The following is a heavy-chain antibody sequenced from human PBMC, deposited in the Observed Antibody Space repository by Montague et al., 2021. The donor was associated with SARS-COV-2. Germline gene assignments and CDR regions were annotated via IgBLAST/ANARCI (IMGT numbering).Heavy chain of an antibody. Sequence: SETLSLTCTVSGGSISSYYWTWIRQPPRKGLESIGYIYHNGSTKYNPSLKSRVTISVDTSKNQFSLKQSSVSVADTAVYYCARGGGNSADYYNYTMDVWGQGTTVTVFS. J-gene: IGHJ6*02. CDR2: IYHNGST. D-gene: IGHD4-23*01. CDR3: ARGGGNSADYYNYTMDV. CDR1: GGSISSYY. V-gene: IGHV4-59*01.